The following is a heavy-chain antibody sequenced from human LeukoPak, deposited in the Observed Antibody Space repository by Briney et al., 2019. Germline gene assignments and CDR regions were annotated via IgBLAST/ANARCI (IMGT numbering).Heavy chain of an antibody. CDR3: ARGPRMSVAGTALVDY. D-gene: IGHD6-19*01. CDR2: MNPNSGNT. J-gene: IGHJ4*02. V-gene: IGHV1-8*03. CDR1: GYTFTGDY. Sequence: SKKLSCTASGYTFTGDYMHWARHATAQGNKWMGWMNPNSGNTGYAQKFQGRVTITRNTSISTAYMELSSLRSEDTAVYYCARGPRMSVAGTALVDYWGQGTLVTVSS.